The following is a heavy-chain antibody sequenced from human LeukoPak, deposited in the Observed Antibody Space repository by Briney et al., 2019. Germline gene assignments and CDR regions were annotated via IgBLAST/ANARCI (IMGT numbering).Heavy chain of an antibody. J-gene: IGHJ4*02. CDR3: AREDYGGNSVWGNFDY. CDR1: GFTISSYA. CDR2: ISYDGSNK. V-gene: IGHV3-30-3*01. Sequence: GGSLRLSCAASGFTISSYAIHWVRQAPGKGLEWVAVISYDGSNKYYADSVKGRFTISRDNSKNTLYLQMNSLRAEDTAVYYCAREDYGGNSVWGNFDYWGQGTLVTVSS. D-gene: IGHD4-23*01.